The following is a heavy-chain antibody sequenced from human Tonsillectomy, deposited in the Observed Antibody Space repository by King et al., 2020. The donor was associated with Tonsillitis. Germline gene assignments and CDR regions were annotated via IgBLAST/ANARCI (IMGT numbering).Heavy chain of an antibody. Sequence: QLVQSGAEVKKPGSSVKVSCKASGGTFSSYAISWVRQAPGQGLEWMGRIIPILGIANYAQKFQGRVTITADKSTSTAYMELSSLRSEDTAVYYCARAGGRGGNSEHDAFDIWGQGTMVTVSS. V-gene: IGHV1-69*09. CDR2: IIPILGIA. CDR3: ARAGGRGGNSEHDAFDI. J-gene: IGHJ3*02. D-gene: IGHD4-23*01. CDR1: GGTFSSYA.